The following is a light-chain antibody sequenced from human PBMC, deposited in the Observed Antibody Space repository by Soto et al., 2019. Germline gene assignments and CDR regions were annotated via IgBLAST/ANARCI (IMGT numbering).Light chain of an antibody. CDR3: TAWDDGLSAVV. V-gene: IGLV1-44*01. CDR2: GND. Sequence: QSVLTQPPSTSGTPGHRVIISCSGTSSNIGSSTVNWYQQLPGTAPKLLIYGNDQRPSGVPDRFSGSKSGTSVFLAISGLQSEDEADYYCTAWDDGLSAVVFGGGTKLTVL. J-gene: IGLJ2*01. CDR1: SSNIGSST.